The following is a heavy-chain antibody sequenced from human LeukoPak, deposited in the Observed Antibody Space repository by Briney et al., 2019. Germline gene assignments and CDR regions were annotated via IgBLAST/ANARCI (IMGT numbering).Heavy chain of an antibody. Sequence: SETLSLTCTVSEGSIGTFYWSWIRQPPGKGLEWIGYIYYNRNTKYNPSLKSRVTISVDTSKNQFSLKVTSVTAADTAVYYCARTTRYCSGGSCYGAVENFDYWGQGTLVTVSS. J-gene: IGHJ4*02. D-gene: IGHD2-15*01. CDR1: EGSIGTFY. V-gene: IGHV4-59*01. CDR2: IYYNRNT. CDR3: ARTTRYCSGGSCYGAVENFDY.